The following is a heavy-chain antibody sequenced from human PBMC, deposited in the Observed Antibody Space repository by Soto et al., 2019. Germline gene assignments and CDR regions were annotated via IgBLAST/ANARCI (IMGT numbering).Heavy chain of an antibody. CDR2: ISGSGGST. J-gene: IGHJ2*01. V-gene: IGHV3-23*01. CDR3: AKVVGRYFDCLSPSWYFDL. CDR1: GFTFSSYA. D-gene: IGHD3-9*01. Sequence: EVQLLESGGGLVQPGGSLRLSCAASGFTFSSYAMSWVRQAPGKGLEWVSAISGSGGSTYYADSVKGRFTSSRDNSKNTLYLQMNSLRAEETAVYYCAKVVGRYFDCLSPSWYFDLWGRDTLVTVSS.